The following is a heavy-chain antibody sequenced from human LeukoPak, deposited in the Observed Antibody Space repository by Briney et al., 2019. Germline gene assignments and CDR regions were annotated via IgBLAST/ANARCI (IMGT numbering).Heavy chain of an antibody. V-gene: IGHV3-21*01. J-gene: IGHJ4*02. CDR3: ARVIAAADYYFDY. Sequence: AGSLRLPCAASGFTFSSYSMNWVRQAPGKGLEWVSSISSSSSYIYYADSMKGRFTISRDNAKNSLYLQMNSLRAEDTAVYYCARVIAAADYYFDYWGQGTLVTVSS. CDR2: ISSSSSYI. D-gene: IGHD6-13*01. CDR1: GFTFSSYS.